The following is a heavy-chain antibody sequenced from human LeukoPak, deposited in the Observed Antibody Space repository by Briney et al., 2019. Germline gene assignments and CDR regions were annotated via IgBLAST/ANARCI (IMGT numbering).Heavy chain of an antibody. D-gene: IGHD5-18*01. Sequence: PGRSLRLSCAASGFTFSSYAMHWVRQAPGKGLEWVAVISYDGSNKYYADSVKGRFTISRDNSKNTLYLQMNSLRAEDTAVYYCAKDIRAAMVSFFVYYYYGMDVWGQGTTVTVSS. V-gene: IGHV3-30*04. CDR3: AKDIRAAMVSFFVYYYYGMDV. CDR2: ISYDGSNK. J-gene: IGHJ6*02. CDR1: GFTFSSYA.